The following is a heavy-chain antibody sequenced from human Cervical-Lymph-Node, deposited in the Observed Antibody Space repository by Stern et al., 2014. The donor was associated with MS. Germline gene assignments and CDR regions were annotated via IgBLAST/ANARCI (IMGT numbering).Heavy chain of an antibody. D-gene: IGHD6-6*01. Sequence: QVTLRESGPTLVKPTQTLTLTCTFSGFSLSTSGVGVGWIRQPPGKALEWLAPLFWDDDKRYSPSLKSRLTITKDTSKNQVVLTMTNMDPVDTATYYCAHSRLREISEYSTSRYFDYWGQGTLVTVSS. CDR1: GFSLSTSGVG. J-gene: IGHJ4*02. CDR2: LFWDDDK. V-gene: IGHV2-5*02. CDR3: AHSRLREISEYSTSRYFDY.